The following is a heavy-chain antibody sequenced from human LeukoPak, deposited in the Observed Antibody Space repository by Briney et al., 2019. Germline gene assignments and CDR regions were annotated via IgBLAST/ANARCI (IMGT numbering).Heavy chain of an antibody. Sequence: PGGSLRLSCVASGFTFSDYHISWIRQAPGKGLEWVSYISSSSSYTNYADSVKGRFTISRDSAKNSLYLQMNSLRAEDTAVYYCARSTLYDILTEYYFDYWGQGTLVTVSS. CDR2: ISSSSSYT. J-gene: IGHJ4*02. D-gene: IGHD3-9*01. CDR1: GFTFSDYH. CDR3: ARSTLYDILTEYYFDY. V-gene: IGHV3-11*03.